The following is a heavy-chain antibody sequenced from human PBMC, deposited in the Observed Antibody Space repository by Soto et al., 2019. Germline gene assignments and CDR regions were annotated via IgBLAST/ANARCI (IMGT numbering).Heavy chain of an antibody. V-gene: IGHV3-15*01. J-gene: IGHJ6*02. CDR1: GFTFSNAW. Sequence: GGSLRLSCAASGFTFSNAWMSWVRQAPGKGLEWVGRIKSKTDGGTTDYAAPVKGRFTISRDDSKNTLYLQMNSLKTEDTAVYYCTTEPGITPPYYYYGMDVWGQGTTVTVSS. CDR3: TTEPGITPPYYYYGMDV. D-gene: IGHD3-10*01. CDR2: IKSKTDGGTT.